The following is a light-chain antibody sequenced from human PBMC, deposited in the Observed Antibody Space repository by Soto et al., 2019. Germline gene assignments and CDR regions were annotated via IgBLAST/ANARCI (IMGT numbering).Light chain of an antibody. J-gene: IGKJ4*01. Sequence: IVMTQSPDSLAVSLGERATIDCKSSQSLSYSSNNKNYLVWYQQKPGQPPRLLIYWASTRESGVPDRFSGSGSGTDFTLTISSLQAEDVAVYYCQQYYITPLTFGGGTKVDIK. CDR1: QSLSYSSNNKNY. CDR3: QQYYITPLT. CDR2: WAS. V-gene: IGKV4-1*01.